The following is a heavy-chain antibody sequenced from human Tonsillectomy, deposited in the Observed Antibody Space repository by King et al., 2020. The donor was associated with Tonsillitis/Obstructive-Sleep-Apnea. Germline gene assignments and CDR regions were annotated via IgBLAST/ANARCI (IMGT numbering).Heavy chain of an antibody. CDR1: GFSLSNARIG. V-gene: IGHV2-26*01. J-gene: IGHJ1*01. CDR3: ARIRVSCSGGSCYSDSFHH. CDR2: IFSNDEE. Sequence: VTLQESGPMLVKPPETLTLTCTVSGFSLSNARIGVSWIRQPPGQALEWLAHIFSNDEESYSTSLKSRLTISKDTSKSQVVLTMTNMDPVDTATYYCARIRVSCSGGSCYSDSFHHWGQGTLVTVSS. D-gene: IGHD2-15*01.